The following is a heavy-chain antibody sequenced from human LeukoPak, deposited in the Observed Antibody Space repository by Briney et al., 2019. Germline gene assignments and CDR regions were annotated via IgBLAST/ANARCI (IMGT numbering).Heavy chain of an antibody. CDR2: ISYDGSNK. CDR3: AKDRLRYIDY. V-gene: IGHV3-30*18. J-gene: IGHJ4*02. Sequence: GGSLRLSCAASGFTFSSYGMHWVRQAPGKGLEWVAVISYDGSNKYYADSVKGRFTISRDNSKSTLYLQMNSLRAEDTAVYYCAKDRLRYIDYWGQGTLVTVSS. D-gene: IGHD4-17*01. CDR1: GFTFSSYG.